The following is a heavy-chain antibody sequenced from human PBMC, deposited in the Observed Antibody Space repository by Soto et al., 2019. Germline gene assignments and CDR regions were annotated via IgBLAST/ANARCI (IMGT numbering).Heavy chain of an antibody. CDR3: AKDAKILDWLPTSYYYDF. CDR1: GFSFSSYA. D-gene: IGHD3-9*01. Sequence: EVQVLESGGDLAQPGGSLRLSCAASGFSFSSYAMSWVRQSPGKGLEWVSSISRSGNSTYSADSVRGRFTISRDNSKNTLYLQMYSLRAEDTAVYSCAKDAKILDWLPTSYYYDFCGRVALVTVSS. CDR2: ISRSGNST. J-gene: IGHJ4*02. V-gene: IGHV3-23*01.